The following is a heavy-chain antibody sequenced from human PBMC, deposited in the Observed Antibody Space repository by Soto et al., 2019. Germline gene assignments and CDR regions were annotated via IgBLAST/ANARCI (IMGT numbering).Heavy chain of an antibody. CDR2: IYHSGST. V-gene: IGHV4-30-2*01. Sequence: QLQLQESGSGLVKPSQTLSLTCAVSGGSISSGGYSWSWIRQPPGKGLEWIGYIYHSGSTYYNPSLQRRVTISVDRSKNQFSLKLSSVTAADTAVYYCARDGGYYYGMDVWGQGTTVTVSS. D-gene: IGHD3-16*01. CDR3: ARDGGYYYGMDV. J-gene: IGHJ6*02. CDR1: GGSISSGGYS.